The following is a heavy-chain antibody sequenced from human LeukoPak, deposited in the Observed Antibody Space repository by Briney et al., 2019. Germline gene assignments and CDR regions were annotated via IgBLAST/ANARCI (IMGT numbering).Heavy chain of an antibody. Sequence: GGSLRLSCAASGFTVSSNYMSWVRQAPGKGLEWVSVIYSGGSTYYADSVKGRFNISRHNSKNTLYLQMNSLRAEDTAVYYCARTMTTVTSLDIWGQGTTVTVSS. CDR3: ARTMTTVTSLDI. D-gene: IGHD4-17*01. CDR2: IYSGGST. V-gene: IGHV3-53*04. J-gene: IGHJ3*02. CDR1: GFTVSSNY.